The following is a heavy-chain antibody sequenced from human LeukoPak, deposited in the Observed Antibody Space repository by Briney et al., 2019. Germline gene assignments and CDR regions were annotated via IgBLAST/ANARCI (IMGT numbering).Heavy chain of an antibody. Sequence: ASVTVSCKASGYTFTTYGISWVRQAPGQGLEWMGWMNPNSGNTGYAQKFQGRVTITRNTSISTAYMELSSLRSEDTAVYYCARVSTWTQDAFDIWGQGTMVTVSS. CDR3: ARVSTWTQDAFDI. D-gene: IGHD1-14*01. V-gene: IGHV1-8*03. CDR1: GYTFTTYG. CDR2: MNPNSGNT. J-gene: IGHJ3*02.